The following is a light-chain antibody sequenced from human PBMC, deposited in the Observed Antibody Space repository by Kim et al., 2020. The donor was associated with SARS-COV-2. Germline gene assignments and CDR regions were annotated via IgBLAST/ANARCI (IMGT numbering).Light chain of an antibody. Sequence: EIVLTQSPGTLSLSPGERATLSCRAGQSVSSNYLAWYQQKPGQAPRLLIYGASSRATGIPDRFSGSGSGTDFTLTISRLEPEDFAVYYCQKYGTSPRITFGGGTKVDIK. CDR3: QKYGTSPRIT. CDR2: GAS. J-gene: IGKJ4*01. V-gene: IGKV3-20*01. CDR1: QSVSSNY.